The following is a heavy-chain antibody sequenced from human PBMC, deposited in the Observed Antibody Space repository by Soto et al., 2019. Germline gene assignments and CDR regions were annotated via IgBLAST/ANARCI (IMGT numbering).Heavy chain of an antibody. CDR1: GFAFDDYV. CDR3: AKVRGYSYGGDWHY. Sequence: SGGSLRLSCAASGFAFDDYVMHWVRQPPGRGLEWVSGITWNGGSTYYADSVKGRFTISRDNSKNTLYLQMNSLRAEDTAVYYCAKVRGYSYGGDWHYWGQGTLVTVSS. CDR2: ITWNGGST. V-gene: IGHV3-23*01. D-gene: IGHD5-18*01. J-gene: IGHJ4*02.